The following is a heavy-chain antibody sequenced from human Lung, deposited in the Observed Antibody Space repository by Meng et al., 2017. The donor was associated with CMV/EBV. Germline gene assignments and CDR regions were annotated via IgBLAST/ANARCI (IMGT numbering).Heavy chain of an antibody. CDR1: GFTFGDYA. CDR2: ITYKSGST. CDR3: AKDFYSTSLYYVDY. V-gene: IGHV3-9*01. D-gene: IGHD2-2*01. J-gene: IGHJ4*02. Sequence: GGSLRLSCAASGFTFGDYAMHWVRQVPGKGLEWVSGITYKSGSTGYADSVKGRFTISRDNARNSLYLQMNNLRAEDTALYYCAKDFYSTSLYYVDYWGRGTLVTVSS.